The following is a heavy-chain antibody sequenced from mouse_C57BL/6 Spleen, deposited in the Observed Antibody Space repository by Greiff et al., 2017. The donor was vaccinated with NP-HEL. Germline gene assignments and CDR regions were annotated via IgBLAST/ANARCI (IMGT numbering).Heavy chain of an antibody. J-gene: IGHJ2*01. D-gene: IGHD2-2*01. Sequence: VQLQESGAELVKPGASVKISCKASGYAFSSYWMNWVKQRPGKGLEWIGQIYPGDGDTNYNGKFKGKATLTADKSSSTAYMQLSSLTSEDSAVYFCARGGWLRQGGLYFDYWGQGTTLTVSS. CDR3: ARGGWLRQGGLYFDY. CDR2: IYPGDGDT. CDR1: GYAFSSYW. V-gene: IGHV1-80*01.